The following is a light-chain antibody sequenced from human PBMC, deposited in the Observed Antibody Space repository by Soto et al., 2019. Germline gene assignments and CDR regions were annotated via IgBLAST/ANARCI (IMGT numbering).Light chain of an antibody. V-gene: IGKV1-5*03. Sequence: DIQMTQSPSTLSASVGDRVTITCRFNQSINLWLAWYHQKPGKAPKVLIYKASTLESGVPSRFSGSGSGTEFTLTISSLQPEDFATYYCQQSYRTPRTFGQGTRLEIK. J-gene: IGKJ5*01. CDR2: KAS. CDR3: QQSYRTPRT. CDR1: QSINLW.